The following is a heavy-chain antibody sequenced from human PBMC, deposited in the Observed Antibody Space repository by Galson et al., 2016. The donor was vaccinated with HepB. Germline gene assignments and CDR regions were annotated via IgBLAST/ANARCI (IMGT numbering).Heavy chain of an antibody. CDR1: GFTVSSNY. D-gene: IGHD6-13*01. Sequence: SLRLSCAASGFTVSSNYMNWVRQAPGKGLEWVGRSKGKTDGGTTDYAVPVKGRFTISRDDSKNTLYLQMNSLKTEDTAVYFCTTLSPAAASDYWGQGTLIIVSS. J-gene: IGHJ4*02. CDR2: SKGKTDGGTT. CDR3: TTLSPAAASDY. V-gene: IGHV3-15*01.